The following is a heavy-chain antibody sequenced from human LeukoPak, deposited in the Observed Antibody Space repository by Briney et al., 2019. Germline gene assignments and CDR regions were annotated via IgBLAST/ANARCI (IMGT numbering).Heavy chain of an antibody. Sequence: SETLSLTCTVSGGSISSDFWSWIRQPAGKGLEWIGRIYPSGSTNYNPSLKSRVTMSVDTSKNQFSLKVSSVTAADTAVYYCARTHSTSSLYHFDSWGQGTLVTVSS. J-gene: IGHJ4*02. CDR3: ARTHSTSSLYHFDS. V-gene: IGHV4-4*07. CDR2: IYPSGST. CDR1: GGSISSDF. D-gene: IGHD6-6*01.